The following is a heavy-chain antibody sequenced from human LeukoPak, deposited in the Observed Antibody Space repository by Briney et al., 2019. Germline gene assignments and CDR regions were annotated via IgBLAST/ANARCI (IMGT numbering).Heavy chain of an antibody. D-gene: IGHD4-17*01. CDR2: IYSGDTT. Sequence: GETLRLSCAVSGFTVSTNSMTWVRQAPGKGLEWVSLIYSGDTTYYADSVKGRFTISRDNSKNTLYLQMNSLRADDTALYYCARRGYGDYAPFDYWGQGTLVTV. CDR3: ARRGYGDYAPFDY. V-gene: IGHV3-66*04. CDR1: GFTVSTNS. J-gene: IGHJ4*02.